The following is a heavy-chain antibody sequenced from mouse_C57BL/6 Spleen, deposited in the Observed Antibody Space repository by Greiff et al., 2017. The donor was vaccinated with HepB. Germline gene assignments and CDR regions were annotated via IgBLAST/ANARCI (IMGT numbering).Heavy chain of an antibody. J-gene: IGHJ2*01. D-gene: IGHD2-5*01. V-gene: IGHV1-55*01. CDR3: GRGDSNYVVDY. Sequence: VQLQQSGAELVKPGASVKMSCKASGYTFTSYWITWVKQRPGQGLEWIGDIYPGSGSTNYNEKFKSKATLTVDTSSSTAYMQLSSLTSEDSAVYYCGRGDSNYVVDYWGQGTTLTVSS. CDR2: IYPGSGST. CDR1: GYTFTSYW.